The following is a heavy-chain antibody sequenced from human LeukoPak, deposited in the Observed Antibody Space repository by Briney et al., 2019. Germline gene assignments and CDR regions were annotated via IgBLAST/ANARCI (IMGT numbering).Heavy chain of an antibody. CDR2: SYYSGST. J-gene: IGHJ3*02. Sequence: SETLSLTCSVSGGSISSYYWSWIRQPPGKGLEYIGYSYYSGSTDYNPSLKSRVTISVDTSNQFSLMLTSVTAADTAVYYCARQSISARRAFDIWGQGTMVTVSS. V-gene: IGHV4-59*08. CDR1: GGSISSYY. D-gene: IGHD6-6*01. CDR3: ARQSISARRAFDI.